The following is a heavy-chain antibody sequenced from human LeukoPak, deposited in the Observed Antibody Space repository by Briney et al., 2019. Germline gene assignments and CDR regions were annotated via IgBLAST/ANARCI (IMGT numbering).Heavy chain of an antibody. CDR2: ISGSGSNT. CDR1: GFTFSNYA. CDR3: AKRIIGYCSGDSCYYDY. Sequence: GGSLRLSCEASGFTFSNYAMSWVRQAPGKGLEWLSAISGSGSNTYYADSVEGRFTISRDNSKNTLYLQINSLRAEDTAVYYCAKRIIGYCSGDSCYYDYWGHGTLLTVSS. D-gene: IGHD2-15*01. J-gene: IGHJ4*01. V-gene: IGHV3-23*01.